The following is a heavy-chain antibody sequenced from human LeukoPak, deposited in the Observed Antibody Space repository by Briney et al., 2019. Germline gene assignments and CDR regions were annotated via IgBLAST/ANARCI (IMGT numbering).Heavy chain of an antibody. CDR1: GFTFSSYG. CDR3: ARESPGTTVFDY. V-gene: IGHV3-30*19. CDR2: IKYDGSNE. Sequence: PGGSLRLSCAASGFTFSSYGMHWVRQAPGKGLEWVAYIKYDGSNEQYAHSVKGRFRISRDSSKNILYLQMNSLRAEDTAVYYCARESPGTTVFDYWGQGTLVTVSS. D-gene: IGHD1-1*01. J-gene: IGHJ4*02.